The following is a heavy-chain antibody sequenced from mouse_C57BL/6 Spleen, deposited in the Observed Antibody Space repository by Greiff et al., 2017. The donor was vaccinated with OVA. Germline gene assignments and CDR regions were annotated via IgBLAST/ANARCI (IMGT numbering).Heavy chain of an antibody. CDR2: IDPSDSYT. CDR1: GYTFTSYW. D-gene: IGHD1-1*01. CDR3: AKRAVVAYYYAMDY. J-gene: IGHJ4*01. Sequence: QVQLQQPGAELVKPGASVKLSCKASGYTFTSYWMQWVKQRPGQGLEWIGEIDPSDSYTNYNQKFKGKATLTVDTSSSPAYMQLSSLTSEDSAVYYCAKRAVVAYYYAMDYWGQGTSVTVSS. V-gene: IGHV1-50*01.